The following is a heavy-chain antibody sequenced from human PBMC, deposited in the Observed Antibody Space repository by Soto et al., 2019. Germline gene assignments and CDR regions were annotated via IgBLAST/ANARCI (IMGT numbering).Heavy chain of an antibody. CDR1: GGSFSGYF. Sequence: SETLSLTCAVYGGSFSGYFWSWIRQPPGKGLEWIGEINHSGSINYSPSLKSRVTISVDTSKNQFSLKLNSVTAADTAVYYCARGEGFGELFSTHFDYWGQGTLVTVSS. CDR2: INHSGSI. V-gene: IGHV4-34*01. J-gene: IGHJ4*02. D-gene: IGHD3-10*01. CDR3: ARGEGFGELFSTHFDY.